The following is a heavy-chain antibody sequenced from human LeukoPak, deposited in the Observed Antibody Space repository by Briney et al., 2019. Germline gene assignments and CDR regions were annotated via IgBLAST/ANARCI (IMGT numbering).Heavy chain of an antibody. V-gene: IGHV3-23*01. Sequence: GGSLRLSCVASGFAFSSYAMSWVRQAPGKGLEWVSAISASAAAKVDAGSVRGRFTISRENAKNSLYLQMNSLRAGDTAVYYCARGGAYYDYVWGSYRILDYWGQGTLVTVSS. CDR2: ISASAAAK. CDR3: ARGGAYYDYVWGSYRILDY. CDR1: GFAFSSYA. D-gene: IGHD3-16*02. J-gene: IGHJ4*02.